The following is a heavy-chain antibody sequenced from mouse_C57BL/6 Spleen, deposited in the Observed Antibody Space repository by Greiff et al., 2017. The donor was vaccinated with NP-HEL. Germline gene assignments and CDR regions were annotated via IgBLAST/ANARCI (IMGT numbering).Heavy chain of an antibody. CDR1: GFSLTSYG. V-gene: IGHV2-6-1*01. CDR2: IWSDGST. J-gene: IGHJ4*01. D-gene: IGHD6-5*01. Sequence: QVQLKESGPGLVAPSQRLSITCTVSGFSLTSYGVHWVRQPPGKGLEWLVVIWSDGSTTYNSALKSRLSISKDNSKSQVFLKMNSRQTDDTAMYYCARHPPLFYAMDYWGQGTSVTVSS. CDR3: ARHPPLFYAMDY.